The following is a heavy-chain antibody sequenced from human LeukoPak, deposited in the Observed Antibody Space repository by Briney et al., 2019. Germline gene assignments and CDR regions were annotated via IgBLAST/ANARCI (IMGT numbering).Heavy chain of an antibody. D-gene: IGHD3-10*01. Sequence: GRSLRLSCAASGFTFDDYAMHWVRQAPGKGLEWVSHINSDGSSISYADSVKGRLTISRDNAKNTLYLQMNSLRAEDTAVYYCAKDIITEVNWFDPWGQGTLVTVSS. CDR3: AKDIITEVNWFDP. CDR2: INSDGSSI. CDR1: GFTFDDYA. J-gene: IGHJ5*02. V-gene: IGHV3-9*01.